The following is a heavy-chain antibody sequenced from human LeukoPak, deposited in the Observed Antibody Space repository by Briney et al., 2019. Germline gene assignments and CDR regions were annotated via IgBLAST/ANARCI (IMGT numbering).Heavy chain of an antibody. CDR3: ARGGGGIVGAI. CDR1: GGSFSGYY. J-gene: IGHJ4*02. CDR2: INHSGST. D-gene: IGHD1-26*01. V-gene: IGHV4-34*01. Sequence: PSETLSLTCAVYGGSFSGYYWSWIRQPPGKGLEWIGEINHSGSTNYNPSLKSRVTISVDTSKNQFSLKLSSVTAADTAVYYCARGGGGIVGAIWGQGTLVTVPS.